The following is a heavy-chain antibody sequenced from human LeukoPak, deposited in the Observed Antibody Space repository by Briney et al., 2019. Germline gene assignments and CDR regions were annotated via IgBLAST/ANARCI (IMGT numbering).Heavy chain of an antibody. CDR2: IWADGAP. V-gene: IGHV4-4*07. D-gene: IGHD3-22*01. Sequence: NPSETLSLTCTVSGGSISGYYWNWIRQPAGQGLEWIGRIWADGAPTYRPSLRSRVSISVDVSKNQFSLRLTSVTAADTAVYYCARGRDSRGYQFMGFDSWGQGTLVTVSS. J-gene: IGHJ4*02. CDR1: GGSISGYY. CDR3: ARGRDSRGYQFMGFDS.